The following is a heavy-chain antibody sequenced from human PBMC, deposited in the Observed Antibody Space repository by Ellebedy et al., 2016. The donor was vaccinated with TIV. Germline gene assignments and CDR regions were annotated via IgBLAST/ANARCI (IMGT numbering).Heavy chain of an antibody. CDR2: ISGSGGST. V-gene: IGHV3-23*01. J-gene: IGHJ6*02. Sequence: GESLKISCAASGFTFSSYAMTWVRQAPGKGLEWVSSISGSGGSTYYADSVKGRFTISRDNAKNTLYVQMNSLRAEDTAVYYCAQPRYQSISGYYYGMDVWGQGTTVTVSS. D-gene: IGHD3-10*01. CDR3: AQPRYQSISGYYYGMDV. CDR1: GFTFSSYA.